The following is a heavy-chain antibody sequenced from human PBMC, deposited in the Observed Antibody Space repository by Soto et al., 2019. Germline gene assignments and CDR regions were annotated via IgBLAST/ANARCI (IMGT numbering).Heavy chain of an antibody. CDR1: GGSFSGYY. J-gene: IGHJ4*02. Sequence: PSETLSLTCAVYGGSFSGYYWSWIRQPPGKGLEWIGEINHSGSTNYNPSLKSRVTISVDTSKNRFSLKLSSVTAADTAVYYCARGLKGRFDYWGQGTLVTVSS. V-gene: IGHV4-34*01. CDR2: INHSGST. CDR3: ARGLKGRFDY.